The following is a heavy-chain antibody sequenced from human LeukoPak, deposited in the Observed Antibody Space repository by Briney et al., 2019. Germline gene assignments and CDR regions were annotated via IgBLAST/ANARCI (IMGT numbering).Heavy chain of an antibody. J-gene: IGHJ4*02. CDR1: GFTFDDYT. CDR3: AKSRGEYSSSCFDY. Sequence: GGSLRLSCAASGFTFDDYTMHWVHQAPGKGLEWVSLISWDGGSTYYADSVKGRFTISRDNSKNSLYLQMNSLRTEDTALYYCAKSRGEYSSSCFDYWGQGTLVTVSS. CDR2: ISWDGGST. D-gene: IGHD6-6*01. V-gene: IGHV3-43*01.